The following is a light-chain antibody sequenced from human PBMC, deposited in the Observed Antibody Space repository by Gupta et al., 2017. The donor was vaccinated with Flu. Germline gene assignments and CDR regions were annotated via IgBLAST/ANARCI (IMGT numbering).Light chain of an antibody. Sequence: EIVLTQSPGTLSLSPGERATLSCRASQSVSSSYLAWYQQKPGQAPRLLIYGASSRATGIPDRFSGSGSGTDFTLTISRLEPEDFAVYYCQQYGSSAGSVYTFGQGTKLEIK. CDR3: QQYGSSAGSVYT. J-gene: IGKJ2*01. CDR2: GAS. V-gene: IGKV3-20*01. CDR1: QSVSSSY.